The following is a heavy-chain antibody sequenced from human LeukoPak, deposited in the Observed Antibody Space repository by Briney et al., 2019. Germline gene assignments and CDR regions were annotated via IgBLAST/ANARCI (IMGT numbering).Heavy chain of an antibody. V-gene: IGHV7-4-1*02. J-gene: IGHJ4*02. CDR3: ARLDSSSWYSEREGATFDY. CDR1: GYTFINYA. CDR2: IHTKTGNP. D-gene: IGHD6-13*01. Sequence: ASVKVSCKASGYTFINYAMNWVRQAPGQGLEWMGWIHTKTGNPTYAQGFTGRFVFSLDTSVSTTYLQISSLKSEDTAVYYCARLDSSSWYSEREGATFDYWGQGTLVTVSS.